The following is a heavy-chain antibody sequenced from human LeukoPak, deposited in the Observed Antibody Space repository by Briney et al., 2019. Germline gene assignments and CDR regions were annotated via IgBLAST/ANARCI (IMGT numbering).Heavy chain of an antibody. V-gene: IGHV1-2*06. J-gene: IGHJ5*02. D-gene: IGHD2-15*01. CDR2: INPNSGGT. CDR3: AREPLGYCSGGSCYPNWFDP. CDR1: GYTFTGYY. Sequence: ASVKVSCKASGYTFTGYYMHWVRQAPGQGLEWMGRINPNSGGTSYAQKFQGRVTMTRDTSISTAYMELSRLRSDDTAVYYCAREPLGYCSGGSCYPNWFDPWGQGTLVTVSS.